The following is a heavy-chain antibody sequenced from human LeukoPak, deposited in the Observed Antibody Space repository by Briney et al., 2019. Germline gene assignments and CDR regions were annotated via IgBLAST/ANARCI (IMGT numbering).Heavy chain of an antibody. CDR3: ARDTGTGSLAETFD. CDR2: ISDSGNTL. Sequence: PGGSLRLSCAASGFTFSNYGMNWVRQAPGKGLEWVSYISDSGNTLNHADSVKGRFTISRDNAKNSLYLQMNSLRDEDTAVYYCARDTGTGSLAETFDWGQGTLVTVSS. J-gene: IGHJ4*02. V-gene: IGHV3-48*02. D-gene: IGHD1-1*01. CDR1: GFTFSNYG.